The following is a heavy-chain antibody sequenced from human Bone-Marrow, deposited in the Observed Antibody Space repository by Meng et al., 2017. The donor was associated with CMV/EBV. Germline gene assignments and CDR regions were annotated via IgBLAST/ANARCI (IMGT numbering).Heavy chain of an antibody. CDR1: GFTFTTYW. D-gene: IGHD1-26*01. Sequence: GESLKISCAASGFTFTTYWMHWGRQAPGKGLEWVSGINWNGGSTGYGDSVKGRFTIPRDNAKKFLDLQMNSLRAEDTALYYCAKRGGGYYLDNWGQGTLVTVSS. V-gene: IGHV3-20*04. CDR3: AKRGGGYYLDN. CDR2: INWNGGST. J-gene: IGHJ4*02.